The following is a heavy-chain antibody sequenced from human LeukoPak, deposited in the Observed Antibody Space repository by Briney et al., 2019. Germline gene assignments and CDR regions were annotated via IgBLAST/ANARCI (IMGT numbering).Heavy chain of an antibody. J-gene: IGHJ4*02. CDR1: GYTLTELS. CDR3: APNPYSGSPGVFDY. V-gene: IGHV1-24*01. Sequence: ASVKVSCKVSGYTLTELSMHWVRQAPGKGLEWMGGFDPEDGETIYAQKFQGRVTMTEDTSTDTAYMELSSLRSEDTAVYYCAPNPYSGSPGVFDYWGQGTLVTVSS. D-gene: IGHD1-26*01. CDR2: FDPEDGET.